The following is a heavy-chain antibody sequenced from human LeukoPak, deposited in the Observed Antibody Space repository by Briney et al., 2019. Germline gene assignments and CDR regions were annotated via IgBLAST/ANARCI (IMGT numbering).Heavy chain of an antibody. CDR2: INHSGST. J-gene: IGHJ3*02. CDR1: GGSMNMHY. V-gene: IGHV4-34*01. CDR3: ARGGYDSSGLAFDI. Sequence: SETLSLTCTVSGGSMNMHYWSWIRQPPGKGLEWIGEINHSGSTNYNPSLKSRVTISVDTSKNQFSLKLSSVTAADTAVYYCARGGYDSSGLAFDIWGQGTMVTVSS. D-gene: IGHD3-22*01.